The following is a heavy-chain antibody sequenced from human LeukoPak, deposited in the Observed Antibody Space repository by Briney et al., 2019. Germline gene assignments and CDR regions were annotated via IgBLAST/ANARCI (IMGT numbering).Heavy chain of an antibody. J-gene: IGHJ4*02. V-gene: IGHV1-2*02. Sequence: ASVKVSCKASGYTFTDYYLQWVRQAPGQGLEWMGWINPNSGGTNYPQKFQGRVTMTRDTSISTAYMELSRLRSDDTAVYYCAILATTQLFDYWGQGTLVTVSS. CDR1: GYTFTDYY. CDR2: INPNSGGT. CDR3: AILATTQLFDY. D-gene: IGHD5-12*01.